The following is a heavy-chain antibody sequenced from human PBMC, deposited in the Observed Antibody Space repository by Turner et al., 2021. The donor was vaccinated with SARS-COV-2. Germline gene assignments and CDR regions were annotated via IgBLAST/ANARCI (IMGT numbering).Heavy chain of an antibody. CDR3: ARHPLNYDFWSGYYYYGMDV. CDR2: IYYSGST. CDR1: GGSISSYY. D-gene: IGHD3-3*01. Sequence: QVQLQESGPGLVKPSETLSLTCTVPGGSISSYYWSWIRQPPGKGLEWIGYIYYSGSTNYNPYLKSRVTISVDTSKNQFSLKLSSVTAADTAVYYCARHPLNYDFWSGYYYYGMDVWGQGTTVTVSS. V-gene: IGHV4-59*08. J-gene: IGHJ6*02.